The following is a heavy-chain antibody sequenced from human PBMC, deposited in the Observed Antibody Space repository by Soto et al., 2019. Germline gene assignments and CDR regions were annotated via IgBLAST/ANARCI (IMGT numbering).Heavy chain of an antibody. J-gene: IGHJ4*02. CDR2: ISGSGGST. V-gene: IGHV3-23*01. CDR3: AKDKDDYGDYYFDY. CDR1: GFIFSSYA. Sequence: GGSLRLSCAASGFIFSSYAMSWVRQAPGKGLEWVSAISGSGGSTYYADSVKGRFTISRDNSKNTLYLQMNSLRAEDTAVYYCAKDKDDYGDYYFDYWGQGTLVTVSS. D-gene: IGHD4-17*01.